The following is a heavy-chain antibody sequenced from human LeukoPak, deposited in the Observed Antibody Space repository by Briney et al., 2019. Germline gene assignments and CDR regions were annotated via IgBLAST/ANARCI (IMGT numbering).Heavy chain of an antibody. CDR1: GGTFSSYA. V-gene: IGHV1-69*01. CDR3: ARGSYDFWSGYPARYYYYYMDV. D-gene: IGHD3-3*01. Sequence: SSVKVSCKASGGTFSSYAISWVRQAPGQGLEWMGGIIPIFGTANYAQKFQGRVTITADESTSTAYMELSSLRPEDTAVYYCARGSYDFWSGYPARYYYYYMDVWGKGTTVIVSS. CDR2: IIPIFGTA. J-gene: IGHJ6*03.